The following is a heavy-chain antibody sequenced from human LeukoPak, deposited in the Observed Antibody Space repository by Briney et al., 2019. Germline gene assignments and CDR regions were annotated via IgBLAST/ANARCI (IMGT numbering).Heavy chain of an antibody. Sequence: GGSLRLSCAASGFTFNNFAIYWVRQAPGKGLEWVAVISYDGRNKHYASSVRGRFTISRDNSRNTLYLQMNSLRAEDTAIYYCARDTFILVDPDPKGGFDFGAQEPLVTVSS. CDR3: ARDTFILVDPDPKGGFDF. CDR1: GFTFNNFA. J-gene: IGHJ4*02. CDR2: ISYDGRNK. D-gene: IGHD2-2*01. V-gene: IGHV3-30*01.